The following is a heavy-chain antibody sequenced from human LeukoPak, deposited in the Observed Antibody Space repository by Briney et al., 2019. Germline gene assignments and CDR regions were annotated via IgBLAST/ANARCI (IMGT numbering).Heavy chain of an antibody. V-gene: IGHV3-23*01. Sequence: GGPLRFSGAASNFPFGVYAISWVRKPQGRGLEWIYLISASGDKTYYADSVKGRFTVSRDNSRNTMYLQMDSLRAEDTAVYYCAKDRDGDFYFYMDVWGAGTTVIVSS. CDR2: ISASGDKT. D-gene: IGHD4-17*01. CDR3: AKDRDGDFYFYMDV. J-gene: IGHJ6*03. CDR1: NFPFGVYA.